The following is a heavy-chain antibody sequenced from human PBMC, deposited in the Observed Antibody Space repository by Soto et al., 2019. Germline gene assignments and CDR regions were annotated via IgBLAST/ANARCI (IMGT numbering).Heavy chain of an antibody. J-gene: IGHJ4*02. CDR1: GSIFRGYG. V-gene: IGHV3-33*01. Sequence: QEQLAESGGGVVQPGRSLRLSCAASGSIFRGYGMHWVRQAPGKGLEWVAVIWYDGSNKYYADSVKGRFTISRDNSKNMLYLQMDSLRTEDTAVYYCARDGIGGTAVRGFCDYWGQGTLVTVSS. D-gene: IGHD1-7*01. CDR3: ARDGIGGTAVRGFCDY. CDR2: IWYDGSNK.